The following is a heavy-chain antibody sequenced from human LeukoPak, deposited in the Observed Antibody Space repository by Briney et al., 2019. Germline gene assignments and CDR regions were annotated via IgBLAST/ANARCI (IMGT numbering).Heavy chain of an antibody. V-gene: IGHV3-7*01. CDR1: GFTFSSYW. CDR2: IKQDGSEK. CDR3: ARDDGSGSYYLYYYYGMDV. J-gene: IGHJ6*02. D-gene: IGHD3-10*01. Sequence: PGGSLRLSCAASGFTFSSYWMSWVRQAPGEGLEWVANIKQDGSEKYYVDSVKGRFTISRDNAKNSLYLQMNSLRAEDTAVYYCARDDGSGSYYLYYYYGMDVWGQGTTVTVSS.